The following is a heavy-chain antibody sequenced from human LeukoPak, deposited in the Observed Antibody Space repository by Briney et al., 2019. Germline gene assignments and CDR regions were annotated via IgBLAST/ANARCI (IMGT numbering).Heavy chain of an antibody. D-gene: IGHD1-26*01. J-gene: IGHJ1*01. CDR3: ARDKWELLGGAEYFQH. CDR2: IYYSGST. V-gene: IGHV4-59*12. CDR1: GGSISSYY. Sequence: SETLSLTCTVSGGSISSYYWSWIRQPPGKGLEWIGYIYYSGSTNYNPSLKSRVTMSVDTSKNQFSLKLSSVTAADTAVYYCARDKWELLGGAEYFQHWGQGTLVTVSS.